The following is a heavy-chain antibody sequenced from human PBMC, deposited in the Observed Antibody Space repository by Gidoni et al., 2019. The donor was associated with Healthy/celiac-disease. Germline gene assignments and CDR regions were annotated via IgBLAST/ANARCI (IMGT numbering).Heavy chain of an antibody. D-gene: IGHD3-10*01. V-gene: IGHV3-23*01. J-gene: IGHJ4*02. CDR2: ISGIGGST. CDR3: AKGIPPLWFGELLSLDY. Sequence: EVQLLESGGGLVQPGGSLRLSCAASGFTFSSYAMSWVRQAPGKGLVGVSAISGIGGSTYYADSVKGRFTISGDNAKNTLYLQMNSLRAEDTAVYYCAKGIPPLWFGELLSLDYWGQGTLVTVSS. CDR1: GFTFSSYA.